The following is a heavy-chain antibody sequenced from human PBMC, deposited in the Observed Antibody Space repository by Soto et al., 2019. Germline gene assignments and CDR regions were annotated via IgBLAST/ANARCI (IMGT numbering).Heavy chain of an antibody. Sequence: GGSLRLSCAASGFTFSNYGIHWVRQAPGKGLEYVSGITSDGGSTYYAKSVKGRFTISRDNSKNTLYLQMGSLRAEDMAVYYCARALVGGFYDYWGQGTLVTVSS. V-gene: IGHV3-64*01. CDR1: GFTFSNYG. J-gene: IGHJ4*02. CDR2: ITSDGGST. CDR3: ARALVGGFYDY. D-gene: IGHD3-22*01.